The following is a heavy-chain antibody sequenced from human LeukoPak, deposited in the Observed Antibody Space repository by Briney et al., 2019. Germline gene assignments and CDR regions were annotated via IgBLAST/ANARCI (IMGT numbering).Heavy chain of an antibody. CDR2: ISSSGSTI. D-gene: IGHD3-16*01. CDR1: GFTFSSYE. J-gene: IGHJ4*02. Sequence: GGSLRLSCAASGFTFSSYEMNWVRQAPGKGLEWVSYISSSGSTIHYADSVKGRFTISRDNAKNSLYLQMNSLRAEDTAVYYCARGLSPGYDYVWGSYWGQGTLVTVSS. V-gene: IGHV3-48*03. CDR3: ARGLSPGYDYVWGSY.